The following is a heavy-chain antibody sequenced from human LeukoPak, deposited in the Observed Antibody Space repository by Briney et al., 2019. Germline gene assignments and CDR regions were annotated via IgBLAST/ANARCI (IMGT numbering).Heavy chain of an antibody. V-gene: IGHV4-39*02. D-gene: IGHD2-2*01. CDR2: IYDSGST. CDR3: AREYQLLPGELYFDY. Sequence: PSETLSLTCTVSGGSIGYSSYYWGWIRQPPGKGLEWIGTIYDSGSTYYNPSLKSRVTISADTSKNQFSLKLNSVTAADTAVYYCAREYQLLPGELYFDYWGQGTLVTVSS. J-gene: IGHJ4*02. CDR1: GGSIGYSSYY.